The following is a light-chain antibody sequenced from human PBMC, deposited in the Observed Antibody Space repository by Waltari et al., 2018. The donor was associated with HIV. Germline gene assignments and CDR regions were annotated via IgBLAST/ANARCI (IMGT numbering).Light chain of an antibody. CDR3: MQAHQIPIT. V-gene: IGKV2-28*01. CDR2: LGS. Sequence: VMTQSPLSLAVTPGAPASIPCRSCEILLRDNGHNYLDWFLQKPGQSPQLLIYLGSMRASGVPDRFRGSGSGTDFTLRISKVEAEDVGTYYCMQAHQIPITFGPGTKLHIK. CDR1: EILLRDNGHNY. J-gene: IGKJ3*01.